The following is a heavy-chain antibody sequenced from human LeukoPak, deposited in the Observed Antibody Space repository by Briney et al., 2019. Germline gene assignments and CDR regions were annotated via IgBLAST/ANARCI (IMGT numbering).Heavy chain of an antibody. J-gene: IGHJ4*02. CDR2: INQDGSEK. Sequence: PGGSLRLSCAASGFTFSNFWMCWVRQAPGKGLEWVASINQDGSEKYYVDSVKGRFTISRDNAKNSQYLQMSSVSLEDTAVYYCTRDEVWGQGTLVTVSS. V-gene: IGHV3-7*05. CDR3: TRDEV. CDR1: GFTFSNFW.